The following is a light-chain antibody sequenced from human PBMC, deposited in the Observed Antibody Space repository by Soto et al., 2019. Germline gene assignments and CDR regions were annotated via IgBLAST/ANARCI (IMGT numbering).Light chain of an antibody. Sequence: EIVLTKSPGTLSLSPGARATLSCRASQSVSSSYLAWYQQKPGHAPRLLIYSASIGATGTPARFSGSGSGSDFTFTISSLQSEDFGVYYCQQYNMLPITFGPGTKVDIK. V-gene: IGKV3D-7*01. CDR3: QQYNMLPIT. CDR2: SAS. CDR1: QSVSSSY. J-gene: IGKJ3*01.